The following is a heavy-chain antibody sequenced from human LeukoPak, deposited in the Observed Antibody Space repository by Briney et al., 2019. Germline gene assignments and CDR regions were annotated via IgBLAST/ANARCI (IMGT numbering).Heavy chain of an antibody. CDR1: GFTVSDNY. Sequence: GGSLRLSCAASGFTVSDNYMSWVRQAPGKGLEWVSLMYSGGDTYYADSVKGRFTFSRGISKNTLYLQMNGLRTEDTAMYFCARDAPQVPAAGVLASWGQGTLVTVSS. CDR3: ARDAPQVPAAGVLAS. J-gene: IGHJ5*02. CDR2: MYSGGDT. V-gene: IGHV3-53*01. D-gene: IGHD6-13*01.